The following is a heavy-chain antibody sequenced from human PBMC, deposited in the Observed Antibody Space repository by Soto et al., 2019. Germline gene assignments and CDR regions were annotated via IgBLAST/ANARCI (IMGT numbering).Heavy chain of an antibody. J-gene: IGHJ6*02. CDR1: GYTFTSYG. V-gene: IGHV1-18*01. Sequence: QVQLVQSGAEVKKPGASVKVSCKASGYTFTSYGITWVGQAPGQGLEWLGWINGYNGNTNYAQKLQGRVTMTTDTSTSTAYMELRSLRSDDTAVYYCARMGDVPYYYYGMDVWGQGTTVTVSS. CDR2: INGYNGNT. D-gene: IGHD2-21*02. CDR3: ARMGDVPYYYYGMDV.